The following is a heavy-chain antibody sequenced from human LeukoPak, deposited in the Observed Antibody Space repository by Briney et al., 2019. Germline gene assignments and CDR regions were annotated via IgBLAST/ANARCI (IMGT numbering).Heavy chain of an antibody. CDR2: ISYSGST. V-gene: IGHV4-59*01. CDR1: GGSINSYY. J-gene: IGHJ4*02. Sequence: SETLSLTCTVSGGSINSYYWSWIRQPPGKGLEWIGYISYSGSTNYNPSLKSRDTISLDTSKNQFFLKLSSVTAADTALYYCARGNANWGQGTLVTVSS. CDR3: ARGNAN.